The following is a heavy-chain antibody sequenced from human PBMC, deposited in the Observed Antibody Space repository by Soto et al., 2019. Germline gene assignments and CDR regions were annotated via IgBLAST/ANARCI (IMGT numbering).Heavy chain of an antibody. Sequence: SETLSLTCTVSGGSISRYYWSWIRQPPGKGLEWIGYIYYSGSTNYNPSLKSRVTISVDTSKNQFSLKLSSVTAADTAVYYCARMHANNIDAFAIWGQGTMVTVSS. CDR3: ARMHANNIDAFAI. CDR1: GGSISRYY. D-gene: IGHD2-8*01. V-gene: IGHV4-59*01. CDR2: IYYSGST. J-gene: IGHJ3*02.